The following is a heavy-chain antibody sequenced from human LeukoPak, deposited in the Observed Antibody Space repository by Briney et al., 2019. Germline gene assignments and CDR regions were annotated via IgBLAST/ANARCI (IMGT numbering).Heavy chain of an antibody. V-gene: IGHV3-33*06. CDR3: AKLLGSYDSADPTFDY. Sequence: GRPLRLSCAASGFAFSTYGMHWVRQAPDKGLEWVAVIWYDGSNINYADSVKGRFTISRDNSKNTLYLQMNSLRAEDTAVYYCAKLLGSYDSADPTFDYWGQGTLVTVSS. CDR1: GFAFSTYG. D-gene: IGHD5-12*01. CDR2: IWYDGSNI. J-gene: IGHJ4*02.